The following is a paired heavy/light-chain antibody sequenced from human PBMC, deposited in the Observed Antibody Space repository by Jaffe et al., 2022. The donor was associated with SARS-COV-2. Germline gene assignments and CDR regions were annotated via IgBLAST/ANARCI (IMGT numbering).Light chain of an antibody. CDR1: SSDVGGYNY. CDR2: DVS. J-gene: IGLJ1*01. Sequence: QSALTQPASVSGSPGQSITISCTGTSSDVGGYNYVSWYQQHPGKAPKLMIHDVSNRPSGVSNRFSGSKSGNTASLTISGLQAEDEADYYCSSYTSGSTRVFGTGTKVTVL. V-gene: IGLV2-14*01. CDR3: SSYTSGSTRV.
Heavy chain of an antibody. J-gene: IGHJ3*02. Sequence: QVQLVESGGGVVQPGRSLRLSCAASGFIFSSYALHWVRQAPGKGLEWVAVISYDGSNKYYADSVKGRFTISRDNSKNTLYLQMNSLRAEDTAVYYCSREGSGSYWAAFDIWGQGTMVTVSS. CDR1: GFIFSSYA. V-gene: IGHV3-30*04. D-gene: IGHD3-10*01. CDR3: SREGSGSYWAAFDI. CDR2: ISYDGSNK.